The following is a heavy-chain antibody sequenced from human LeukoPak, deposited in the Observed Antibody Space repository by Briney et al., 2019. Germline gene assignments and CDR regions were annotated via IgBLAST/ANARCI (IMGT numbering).Heavy chain of an antibody. CDR1: GFTFSSYW. CDR2: INSDGSST. Sequence: GGSLRLSCAASGFTFSSYWMHWVRQAPGKGLVWVSRINSDGSSTTYADSVKGRFTISRDNAKNTLYLQMNSLRAEDTAVYYCAGIYYYGSGSYYPVYFDYWGQGTLVTVSS. J-gene: IGHJ4*02. D-gene: IGHD3-10*01. V-gene: IGHV3-74*01. CDR3: AGIYYYGSGSYYPVYFDY.